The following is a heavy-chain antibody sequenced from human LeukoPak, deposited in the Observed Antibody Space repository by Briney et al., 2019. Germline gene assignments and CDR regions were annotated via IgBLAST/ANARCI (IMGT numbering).Heavy chain of an antibody. J-gene: IGHJ4*02. CDR3: ARGIAAAGNFDY. CDR2: IYHSGST. D-gene: IGHD6-13*01. V-gene: IGHV4-4*02. CDR1: VGSISSSKW. Sequence: SGTLSLTCAVSVGSISSSKWWSWVRQRPGKVLEWIGEIYHSGSTNYNPSLKSRVTISVDKSKNQFSLKLSSVTAADTAVYYCARGIAAAGNFDYWGQGTLVTVSS.